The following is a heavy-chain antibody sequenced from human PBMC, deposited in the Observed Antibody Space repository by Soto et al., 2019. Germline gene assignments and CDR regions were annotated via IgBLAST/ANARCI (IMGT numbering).Heavy chain of an antibody. D-gene: IGHD6-13*01. Sequence: GGSLRLSCAASGFTFSSYAMSWVRQAPGKGLEWVSAISGSGGSTYYADSVKGRFTISRDNSKNTLYLQMNSLRAEDTAVYYCAKDRGAAVLREGFDPWGQGTLVTVSS. CDR2: ISGSGGST. V-gene: IGHV3-23*01. CDR1: GFTFSSYA. CDR3: AKDRGAAVLREGFDP. J-gene: IGHJ5*02.